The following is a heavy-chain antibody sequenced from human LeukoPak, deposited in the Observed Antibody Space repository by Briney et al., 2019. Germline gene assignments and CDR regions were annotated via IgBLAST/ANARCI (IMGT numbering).Heavy chain of an antibody. CDR2: IIPILGIA. CDR1: GGTFSSYA. J-gene: IGHJ6*02. CDR3: ARDGRLGYCSGGSCSPRMDV. V-gene: IGHV1-69*04. Sequence: GASVKVSCKASGGTFSSYAISWVRQAPGQGLEWMGRIIPILGIANYAQKFQGRVTITADKSTSTAYMELSSLRSEDTAVYYCARDGRLGYCSGGSCSPRMDVWGQGTTVTVSS. D-gene: IGHD2-15*01.